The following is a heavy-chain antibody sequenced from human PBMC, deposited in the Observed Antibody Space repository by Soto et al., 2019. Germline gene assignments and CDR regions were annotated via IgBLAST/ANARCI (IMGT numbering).Heavy chain of an antibody. CDR3: ARDYYYGSDPLGMDV. D-gene: IGHD3-10*01. J-gene: IGHJ6*02. Sequence: SVRVSFTSSGGTFIRYAISWVLQAPGQGLEWMGGIIPIFGTANYAQKFQGRVTITADESTSTAYMELSSLRSEDTAVYYCARDYYYGSDPLGMDVWGQGTTVTVSS. CDR2: IIPIFGTA. V-gene: IGHV1-69*13. CDR1: GGTFIRYA.